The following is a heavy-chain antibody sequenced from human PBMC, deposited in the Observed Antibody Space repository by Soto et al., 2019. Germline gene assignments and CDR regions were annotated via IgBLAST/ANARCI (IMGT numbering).Heavy chain of an antibody. J-gene: IGHJ4*02. D-gene: IGHD5-12*01. V-gene: IGHV1-18*01. Sequence: ASVKVSCKASGYTFTSYGISWVRQAPGQGLEWMGWISAYNGNTNYAQKLQGRVTMTTDTSTSTAYMELRSLRSDDTAVYYCARDCYPTVATPGPPFDYWGQGTLVTVSS. CDR3: ARDCYPTVATPGPPFDY. CDR2: ISAYNGNT. CDR1: GYTFTSYG.